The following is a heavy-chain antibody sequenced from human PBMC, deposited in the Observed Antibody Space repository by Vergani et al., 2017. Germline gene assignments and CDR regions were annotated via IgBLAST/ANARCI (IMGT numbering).Heavy chain of an antibody. CDR1: GGTFSSYT. Sequence: QVQLVQSGAEVKKPGSSVKVSCKASGGTFSSYTISWVRQAPGQGLEWMGRIIPILGIANYAQKFQGRVTITADKSTSTAYMELSSLRSEDTAVYYCARCGARVETTGGYMDVWGKGTTVTVSS. CDR2: IIPILGIA. D-gene: IGHD2-21*02. CDR3: ARCGARVETTGGYMDV. J-gene: IGHJ6*03. V-gene: IGHV1-69*02.